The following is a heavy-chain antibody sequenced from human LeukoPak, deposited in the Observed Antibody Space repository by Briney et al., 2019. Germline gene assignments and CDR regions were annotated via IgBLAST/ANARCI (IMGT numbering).Heavy chain of an antibody. D-gene: IGHD2-2*02. CDR1: GYTFSDYW. Sequence: GESLKISCKASGYTFSDYWIGWVRQMPGQGLEWMGIVYPGGSDTRYSPSFQGHVTISADKSINTAYLQWSGLQASDNAIYFCARRQGLYGAADYWGQGTLV. CDR3: ARRQGLYGAADY. V-gene: IGHV5-51*01. J-gene: IGHJ4*02. CDR2: VYPGGSDT.